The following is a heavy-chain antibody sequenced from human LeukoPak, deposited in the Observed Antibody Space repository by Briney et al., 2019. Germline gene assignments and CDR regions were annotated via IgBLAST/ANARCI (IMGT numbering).Heavy chain of an antibody. V-gene: IGHV1-69*13. J-gene: IGHJ4*02. D-gene: IGHD6-13*01. CDR3: AREIPFYVSAAGTGVDY. CDR2: IIPIFGTA. CDR1: GGTFSSYA. Sequence: SVKVSCKASGGTFSSYAISWVRQAPGQGLEWMGGIIPIFGTANYAQKFQGRVTITADESTSTAYMELSSLRSEDTAVYYCAREIPFYVSAAGTGVDYWGQGTLVTVSS.